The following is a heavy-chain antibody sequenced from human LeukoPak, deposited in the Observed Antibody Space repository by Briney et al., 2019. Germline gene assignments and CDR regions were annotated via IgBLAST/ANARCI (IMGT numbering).Heavy chain of an antibody. D-gene: IGHD6-19*01. CDR2: INHSGST. CDR3: VRLSSGWPYYFDY. V-gene: IGHV4-34*01. J-gene: IGHJ4*02. CDR1: GGSFSGYY. Sequence: SETLFLTCAVYGGSFSGYYWSWIRQPPGKGLEWIGEINHSGSTNYNPSLKSRVTISVDTSKNQFSLKLSSVTAADTAVYYCVRLSSGWPYYFDYWGQGTLVTVSS.